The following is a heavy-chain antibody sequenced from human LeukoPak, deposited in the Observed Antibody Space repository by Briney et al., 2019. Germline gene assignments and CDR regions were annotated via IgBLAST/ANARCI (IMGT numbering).Heavy chain of an antibody. CDR2: MNPNSGNT. D-gene: IGHD6-19*01. J-gene: IGHJ4*02. CDR3: ARGGGLEQWPTTEADY. CDR1: GYTFTSYD. V-gene: IGHV1-8*01. Sequence: ASVKVSCKASGYTFTSYDINWVRQATGQGLEWMGWMNPNSGNTGYAQKFQGRVTMTRNTSISTAYMGLSSLRSEDTAVYYCARGGGLEQWPTTEADYWGQGTLVTVSS.